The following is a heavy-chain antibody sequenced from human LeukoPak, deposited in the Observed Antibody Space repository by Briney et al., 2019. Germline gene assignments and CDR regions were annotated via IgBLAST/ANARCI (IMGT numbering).Heavy chain of an antibody. D-gene: IGHD6-19*01. V-gene: IGHV3-9*03. Sequence: PGGSLRLSCAASGFTFDDCAMHWVRQAPGKGLEWVSGISWNSGSIGYADSVKGRFTISRDNAKNSLYLQMNSLRAEDMALYYCAKGQYSSGWYVFDYWGQGTLVTVSS. J-gene: IGHJ4*02. CDR2: ISWNSGSI. CDR1: GFTFDDCA. CDR3: AKGQYSSGWYVFDY.